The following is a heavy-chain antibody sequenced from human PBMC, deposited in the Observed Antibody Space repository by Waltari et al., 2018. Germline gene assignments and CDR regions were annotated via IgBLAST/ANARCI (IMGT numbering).Heavy chain of an antibody. J-gene: IGHJ6*03. CDR3: ARVTGYGSGSYTYYYMDV. CDR2: IYTSGST. V-gene: IGHV4-61*02. Sequence: QVQLQESGPGLVKPSQTLSLTCPVPGGSISSGSYYWSWIRQPAGKGLEWIGRIYTSGSTNYNPSLKSRVTISVDTSKNQFSLKLSSVTAADTAVYYCARVTGYGSGSYTYYYMDVWGKGTTVTVSS. D-gene: IGHD3-10*01. CDR1: GGSISSGSYY.